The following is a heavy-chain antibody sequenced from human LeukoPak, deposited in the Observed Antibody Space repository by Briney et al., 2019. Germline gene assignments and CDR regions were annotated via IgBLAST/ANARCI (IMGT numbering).Heavy chain of an antibody. CDR3: ARDGRVATITRYYYYMDV. J-gene: IGHJ6*03. Sequence: GGSLRLSCTVSGFTVSSNSMSWVRQAPGKGLEWVSYISSSGSTIYYADSAKGRFTISRHNAKNSLYLQMNSLRAEDTAVYYCARDGRVATITRYYYYMDVWGKGTTVTVSS. V-gene: IGHV3-11*04. CDR2: ISSSGSTI. CDR1: GFTVSSNS. D-gene: IGHD5-12*01.